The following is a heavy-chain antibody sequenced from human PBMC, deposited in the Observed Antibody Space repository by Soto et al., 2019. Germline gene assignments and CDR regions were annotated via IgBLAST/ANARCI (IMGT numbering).Heavy chain of an antibody. CDR1: GFSLTTSGVG. D-gene: IGHD3-16*02. Sequence: QITLKESGPTLVKPTQTLTLTCTFSGFSLTTSGVGVGWIRQPPGKALEWLALIYWDDNKRYNPSLSHRLTISKDTSKTPVVLTMPNLDPVDTATYYCAHTGLTFGGVINPFDYWGQGTLVTVSS. CDR3: AHTGLTFGGVINPFDY. CDR2: IYWDDNK. J-gene: IGHJ4*02. V-gene: IGHV2-5*02.